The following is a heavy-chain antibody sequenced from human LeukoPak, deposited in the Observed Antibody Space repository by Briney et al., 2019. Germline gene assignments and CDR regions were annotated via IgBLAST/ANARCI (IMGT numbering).Heavy chain of an antibody. V-gene: IGHV3-30-3*01. J-gene: IGHJ4*02. D-gene: IGHD6-19*01. CDR2: ISYDGSNK. CDR1: GFTFSSYA. CDR3: AREYSSGWYTGYYFDY. Sequence: GGSLGLSCAASGFTFSSYAMHWVRQAPGKGLEWVAVISYDGSNKYYADSVKGRFTISRDNSKNTLYLQMNSLRAEDTAVYYCAREYSSGWYTGYYFDYWGQGTLVTVSS.